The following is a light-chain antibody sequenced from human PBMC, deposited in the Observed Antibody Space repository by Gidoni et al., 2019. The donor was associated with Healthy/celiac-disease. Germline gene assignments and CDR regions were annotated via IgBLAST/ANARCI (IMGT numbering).Light chain of an antibody. CDR1: QSVSSSY. CDR2: GSS. J-gene: IGKJ1*01. V-gene: IGKV3-20*01. Sequence: EIVLTQSPGTLSLSPGERATLSCRASQSVSSSYLAWYQQKPGQASSLLIYGSSSRATGIPDRFSGSGSGTDFTLTISRIVPADFAVYSCHQYVSFLATFGQGTKVEIK. CDR3: HQYVSFLAT.